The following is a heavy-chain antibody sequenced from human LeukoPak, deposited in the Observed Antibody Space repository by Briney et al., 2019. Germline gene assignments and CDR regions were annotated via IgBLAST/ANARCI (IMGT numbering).Heavy chain of an antibody. CDR1: GFTFSSYE. Sequence: GSLLLSCAASGFTFSSYEMNWVRQAPGKGLEWVSYISSSGSTIYYADSVKGRLTISRDNAKNSLYLQMNSLRAEDTAVYYCARGIAAALDYWGQGTLVTVSS. D-gene: IGHD6-13*01. J-gene: IGHJ4*02. CDR2: ISSSGSTI. CDR3: ARGIAAALDY. V-gene: IGHV3-48*03.